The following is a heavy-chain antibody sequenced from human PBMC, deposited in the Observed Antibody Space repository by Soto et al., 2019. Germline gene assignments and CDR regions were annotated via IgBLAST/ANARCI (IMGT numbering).Heavy chain of an antibody. D-gene: IGHD2-15*01. Sequence: TSAKVSCKCPGYTFNRYYMHWVRKYPGQGLEWMGWINPNSGGTNYAQKSQGWVTMTRDTSISTAYMELSRLRSDDTAVHYCAREGGLPPHYYGMDVWGQGATVSVYS. V-gene: IGHV1-2*04. J-gene: IGHJ6*02. CDR2: INPNSGGT. CDR1: GYTFNRYY. CDR3: AREGGLPPHYYGMDV.